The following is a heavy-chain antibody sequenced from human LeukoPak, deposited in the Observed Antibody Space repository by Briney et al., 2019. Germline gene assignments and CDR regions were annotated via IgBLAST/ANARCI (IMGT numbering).Heavy chain of an antibody. D-gene: IGHD2-2*01. J-gene: IGHJ6*03. CDR1: GFTFDDYA. CDR3: ARDAAPCSSTSCPESGYYYMDV. CDR2: ISYDGSNK. Sequence: GGSLRLSCAASGFTFDDYAMHWVRQAPGKGLEWVSVISYDGSNKYYADSVKGRFTISRDNSKNTLYLQMNSLRAEDTAVYYCARDAAPCSSTSCPESGYYYMDVWGKGTTVTVSS. V-gene: IGHV3-30*03.